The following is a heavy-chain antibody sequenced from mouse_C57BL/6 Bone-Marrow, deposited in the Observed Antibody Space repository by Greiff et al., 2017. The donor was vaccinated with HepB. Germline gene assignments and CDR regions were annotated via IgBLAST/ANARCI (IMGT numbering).Heavy chain of an antibody. CDR1: GFTFSDYG. D-gene: IGHD4-1*01. CDR3: ARIALFTGNYAMDY. Sequence: EVQLVESGGGLVKPGGSLKLSCAASGFTFSDYGMHWVRQAPEKGLEWVAYISSGSSTIYYADTVKGRFTISRDNAKNTLFLQMTSLRSEDTAMYYCARIALFTGNYAMDYWGQGTSVTVSS. J-gene: IGHJ4*01. CDR2: ISSGSSTI. V-gene: IGHV5-17*01.